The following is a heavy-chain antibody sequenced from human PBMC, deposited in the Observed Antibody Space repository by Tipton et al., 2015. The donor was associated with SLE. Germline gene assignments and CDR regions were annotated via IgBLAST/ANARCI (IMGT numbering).Heavy chain of an antibody. CDR3: ARGYRGMDV. V-gene: IGHV4-4*07. CDR2: VYRGGDT. J-gene: IGHJ6*02. CDR1: GGSISSHY. D-gene: IGHD1-26*01. Sequence: TLSLTCTVSGGSISSHYWSWIRQPAGKGLEWIGAVYRGGDTYHNPSLKSRVTISVDVSNNQFSLTLDSVTAADTAVYYCARGYRGMDVWGQGTTVTVSS.